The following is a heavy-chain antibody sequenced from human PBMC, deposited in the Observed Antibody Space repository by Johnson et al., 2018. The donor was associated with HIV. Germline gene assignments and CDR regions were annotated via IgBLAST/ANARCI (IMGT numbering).Heavy chain of an antibody. D-gene: IGHD3-9*01. CDR2: IKQDGSEK. CDR1: GFTFSSYW. Sequence: VQLVESGGGLVQPGGSLRLSCAASGFTFSSYWMSWVRQAPGKGLEWVANIKQDGSEKYYVDSVKGRFTISRDNAKNSLYLQMNSLRAEDTAVYYCARELYDILTGSPGACEIWGQGTMVTVSS. V-gene: IGHV3-7*05. J-gene: IGHJ3*02. CDR3: ARELYDILTGSPGACEI.